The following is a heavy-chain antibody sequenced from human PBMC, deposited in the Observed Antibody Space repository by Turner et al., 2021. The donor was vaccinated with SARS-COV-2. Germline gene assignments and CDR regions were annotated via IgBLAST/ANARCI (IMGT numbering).Heavy chain of an antibody. J-gene: IGHJ4*02. Sequence: QVQLQESGPGLVKPSETRSLTCTVSGSSISSYYWSWIRQPPGKGLEWIGYIYYSGSTNYNPSLKSRVTISVDTSKNQCSRKVSSVTDADTAVDYCARGFDYWGQGTLVTVSS. CDR2: IYYSGST. V-gene: IGHV4-59*01. CDR1: GSSISSYY. CDR3: ARGFDY.